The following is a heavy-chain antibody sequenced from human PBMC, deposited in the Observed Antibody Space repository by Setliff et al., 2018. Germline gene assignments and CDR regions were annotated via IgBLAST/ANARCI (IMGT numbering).Heavy chain of an antibody. V-gene: IGHV4-39*01. Sequence: SETLSLTCTVSGGSISSSSYYWGWIRQPPGKGLEWIGSIYYSGSTYYNPSLKSRVTISVDTSKNQFSLKLSSVTAADTAVYYCASWYYYFWSGYYIPGYFDYWGQGTLVTVSS. D-gene: IGHD3-3*01. CDR1: GGSISSSSYY. J-gene: IGHJ4*02. CDR3: ASWYYYFWSGYYIPGYFDY. CDR2: IYYSGST.